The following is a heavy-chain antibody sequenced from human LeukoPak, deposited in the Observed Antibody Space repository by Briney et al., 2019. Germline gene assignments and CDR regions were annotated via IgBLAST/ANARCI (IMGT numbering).Heavy chain of an antibody. CDR2: ITAYNGDT. V-gene: IGHV1-18*01. CDR1: GYTFHTCG. Sequence: GASVKVSCKASGYTFHTCGISWVRQAPGQGLEWMGWITAYNGDTKYAQNFQGRVTMTTDTSTTTAYMELRSLTSDDTAVYYCARDPRSGFPDYWGQGTLVTVSS. CDR3: ARDPRSGFPDY. J-gene: IGHJ4*02. D-gene: IGHD3-22*01.